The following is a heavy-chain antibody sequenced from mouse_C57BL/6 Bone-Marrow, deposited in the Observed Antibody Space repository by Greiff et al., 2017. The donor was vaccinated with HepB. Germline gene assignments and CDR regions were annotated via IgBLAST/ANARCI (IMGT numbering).Heavy chain of an antibody. CDR3: AKSDTTVVATRAMDY. J-gene: IGHJ4*01. D-gene: IGHD1-1*01. CDR1: GFSLTSYG. CDR2: IWRGGST. Sequence: QVQLQQSGPGLVQPSQSLSITCTVSGFSLTSYGVHWVRQSPGKGLEWLGVIWRGGSTDYNAAFMSRLSITKDNSKSQVFFKMNSLQADDTAIYYCAKSDTTVVATRAMDYWGQGTSVTVSS. V-gene: IGHV2-5*01.